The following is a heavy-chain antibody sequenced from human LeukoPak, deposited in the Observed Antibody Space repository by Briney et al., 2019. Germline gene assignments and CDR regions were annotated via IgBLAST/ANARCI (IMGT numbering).Heavy chain of an antibody. Sequence: GGSLRLSCAASGFTLSSNWMSWVRQAPGKGLEWVANIKQDGSDKYYVDSVKGRFTIFRDNAKNSLYLQMNSLRVEDTAVYYCARERRGGDTFDIWGQGTMVTVSS. CDR3: ARERRGGDTFDI. J-gene: IGHJ3*02. D-gene: IGHD3-10*01. V-gene: IGHV3-7*01. CDR1: GFTLSSNW. CDR2: IKQDGSDK.